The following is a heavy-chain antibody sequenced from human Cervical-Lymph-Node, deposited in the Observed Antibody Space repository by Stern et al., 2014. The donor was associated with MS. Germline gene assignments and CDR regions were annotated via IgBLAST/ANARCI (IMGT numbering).Heavy chain of an antibody. Sequence: EVQLVQSGGGLEQPGRSLRLSCAAAGFAFDDYAMHWVRQAPGKGLEWVSGISWSGTKIGYADSVKGRFTNSRDNAKNSLFLQMNNLRPEDTALYYCATANFEFGYYGMDVWGQGTAVTVS. CDR3: ATANFEFGYYGMDV. CDR1: GFAFDDYA. CDR2: ISWSGTKI. V-gene: IGHV3-9*01. D-gene: IGHD2-21*02. J-gene: IGHJ6*02.